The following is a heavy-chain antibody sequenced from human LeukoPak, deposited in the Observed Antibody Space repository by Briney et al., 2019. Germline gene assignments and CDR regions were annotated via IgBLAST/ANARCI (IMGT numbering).Heavy chain of an antibody. CDR3: ARGPFGSGSCDY. V-gene: IGHV1-8*01. Sequence: ASVKVSCKASGYTFTSYDINWVQQATGQGLEWMGWMNPNSGHTGYAQKFQGRVTMTRNTSISTAYMELSSLRSEDTAVYYCARGPFGSGSCDYWGQGTLVTVSS. J-gene: IGHJ4*02. D-gene: IGHD3-10*01. CDR2: MNPNSGHT. CDR1: GYTFTSYD.